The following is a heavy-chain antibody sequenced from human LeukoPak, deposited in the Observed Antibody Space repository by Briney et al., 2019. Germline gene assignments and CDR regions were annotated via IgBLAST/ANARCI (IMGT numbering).Heavy chain of an antibody. D-gene: IGHD3-10*01. V-gene: IGHV3-7*01. CDR2: IKQDGGEK. J-gene: IGHJ6*04. CDR3: ARDRGFGQADV. CDR1: GFTFSGYW. Sequence: AGGSLRLSCAASGFTFSGYWMSWLRQAPGKGLEWVANIKQDGGEKYYVDSVKGRFIISRDNAKNSLYLQMNSLRAEDTAVYYCARDRGFGQADVWGKGTTVTVSS.